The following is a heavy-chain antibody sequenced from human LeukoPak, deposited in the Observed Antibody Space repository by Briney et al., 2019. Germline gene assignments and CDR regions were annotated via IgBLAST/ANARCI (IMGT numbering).Heavy chain of an antibody. CDR1: GFTFSSYS. Sequence: GGSLRLSCAASGFTFSSYSVSWVRQAAGKGLDWVSAISGSGGTAYYADSVKGRFTISRDNSENTLYLQMNSLRAEDTALYYCSNGRTSSGTLQHDYWGQGTLVTVSS. V-gene: IGHV3-23*01. J-gene: IGHJ4*02. CDR2: ISGSGGTA. CDR3: SNGRTSSGTLQHDY. D-gene: IGHD6-19*01.